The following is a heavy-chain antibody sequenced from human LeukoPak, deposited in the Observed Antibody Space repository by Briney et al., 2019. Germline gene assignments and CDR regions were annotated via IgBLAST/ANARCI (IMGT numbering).Heavy chain of an antibody. CDR3: ASSREATSNWFVY. CDR1: GFTVSSSY. J-gene: IGHJ5*01. Sequence: PGGSLRLSCAASGFTVSSSYMTWVRQAPGKGLEWVSIIYSGGNTYYADSVQGRFTISRDNSKNTLYLQMNSLRAEDTAAYHCASSREATSNWFVYWGQGTLVTVSS. D-gene: IGHD2-2*01. CDR2: IYSGGNT. V-gene: IGHV3-66*01.